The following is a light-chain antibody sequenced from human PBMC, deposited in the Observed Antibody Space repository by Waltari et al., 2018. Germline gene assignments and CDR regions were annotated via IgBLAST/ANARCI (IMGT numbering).Light chain of an antibody. V-gene: IGKV3-20*01. CDR2: GAS. J-gene: IGKJ1*01. Sequence: EIVLTQSPGTLSLSPGERATLSCRASQIVSSNYLAWHQQKPGRAPRLLIYGASSSATGIPDRFSGSGTGTDVTLTISRLEPEDFAVYYCQQYGGSTGTFGQGTKVEIK. CDR3: QQYGGSTGT. CDR1: QIVSSNY.